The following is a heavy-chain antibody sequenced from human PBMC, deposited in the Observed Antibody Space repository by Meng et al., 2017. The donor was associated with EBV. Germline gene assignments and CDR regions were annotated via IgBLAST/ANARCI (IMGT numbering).Heavy chain of an antibody. Sequence: QFLVVHVSAKVKNPGASVKVSCKVSGYALTSYILQWVRQAHGQRIEWMGWINVGVGYTKYSQKFHGRVTISSDTSATTGYMELSSLRSEDTAVYYCVRGPPVGVPGPGDYWGQGTLVTVSS. CDR3: VRGPPVGVPGPGDY. CDR1: GYALTSYI. D-gene: IGHD2-21*01. J-gene: IGHJ4*02. V-gene: IGHV1-3*01. CDR2: INVGVGYT.